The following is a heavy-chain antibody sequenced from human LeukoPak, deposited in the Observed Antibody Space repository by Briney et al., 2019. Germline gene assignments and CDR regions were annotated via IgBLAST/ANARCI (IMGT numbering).Heavy chain of an antibody. D-gene: IGHD3-10*01. CDR2: ISSFSSTI. V-gene: IGHV3-48*03. Sequence: GGSLRLSCAASGFTFSSYEMNWVRQAPGKGLEWVSYISSFSSTIYYADSVMGRFTISRDNAKNSLCLQMNSLRAEDTAVYFCVRVGRLLWFGLWGQGTLVTVSS. CDR3: VRVGRLLWFGL. J-gene: IGHJ4*02. CDR1: GFTFSSYE.